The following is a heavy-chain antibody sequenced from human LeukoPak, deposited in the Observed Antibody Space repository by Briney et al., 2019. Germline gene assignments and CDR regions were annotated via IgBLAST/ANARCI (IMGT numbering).Heavy chain of an antibody. CDR3: ARGRRITGTTPHLPPIDY. Sequence: SETLSLTCTVSGGSIGSYYWSWIRQPPGKGLERIGYIYYSGSTNYNPSLKSRVTISVDTSKNQFSLKLSSVTAADTAVYYCARGRRITGTTPHLPPIDYWGQGTLVTVSS. CDR2: IYYSGST. CDR1: GGSIGSYY. V-gene: IGHV4-59*01. J-gene: IGHJ4*02. D-gene: IGHD1-7*01.